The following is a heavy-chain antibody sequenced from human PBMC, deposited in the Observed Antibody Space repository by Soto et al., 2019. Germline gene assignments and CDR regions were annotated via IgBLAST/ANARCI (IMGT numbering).Heavy chain of an antibody. D-gene: IGHD2-21*01. CDR3: ARGDTPGVYYYYMDV. CDR1: GGSISSSSYY. CDR2: VYYGGST. Sequence: PSETLSLTCTVSGGSISSSSYYWGWIRQPPGKGLEWIGNVYYGGSTHYNPSLKSRVTISVETSKSQFSLKLSSVTAADTAVYYCARGDTPGVYYYYMDVWGKGTTVTVSS. J-gene: IGHJ6*03. V-gene: IGHV4-39*01.